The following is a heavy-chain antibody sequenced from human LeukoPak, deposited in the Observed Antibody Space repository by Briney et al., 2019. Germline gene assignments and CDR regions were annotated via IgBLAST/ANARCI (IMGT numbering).Heavy chain of an antibody. J-gene: IGHJ4*02. CDR3: AKDVDIVATIFDY. V-gene: IGHV3-7*03. D-gene: IGHD5-12*01. Sequence: GGSLRLSCAASGFTFSSYWMSWVRQAPGKGLEWVANIKQDGSEKYYVDSVKGRFTISRDNAKNTLYLQMNSLRAEDTAVYYCAKDVDIVATIFDYWGQGTLVTVSS. CDR2: IKQDGSEK. CDR1: GFTFSSYW.